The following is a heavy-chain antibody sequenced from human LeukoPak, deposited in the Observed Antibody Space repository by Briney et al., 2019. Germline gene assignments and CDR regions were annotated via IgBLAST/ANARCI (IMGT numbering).Heavy chain of an antibody. Sequence: SETLSLTCTVSGGSISSHYWSWIRQPPGKGLEWTGYIYYSGSTNYNPSLKSRVTISVDTSKNQFSLKLSSVTAADTAVYYRARGYYGSGSSDYWGQGTLVTVSS. D-gene: IGHD3-10*01. CDR3: ARGYYGSGSSDY. J-gene: IGHJ4*02. V-gene: IGHV4-59*11. CDR1: GGSISSHY. CDR2: IYYSGST.